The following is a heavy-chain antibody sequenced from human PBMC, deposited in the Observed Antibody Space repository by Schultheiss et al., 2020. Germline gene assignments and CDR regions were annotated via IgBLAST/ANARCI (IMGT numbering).Heavy chain of an antibody. J-gene: IGHJ4*02. D-gene: IGHD4-17*01. V-gene: IGHV4-61*09. Sequence: SETLSLTCAVSGGSISSGSYYWSWIRQPAGKGLEWIGHISSSGSTYYNPSLKSRVTISVDTSKNQFSLKLSSVTAADTAVYYCARGDPHDYGDYVGDNWGQGTLVTVSS. CDR2: ISSSGST. CDR3: ARGDPHDYGDYVGDN. CDR1: GGSISSGSYY.